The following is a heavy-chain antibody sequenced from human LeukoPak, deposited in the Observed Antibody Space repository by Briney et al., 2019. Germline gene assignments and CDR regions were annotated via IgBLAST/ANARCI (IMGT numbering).Heavy chain of an antibody. CDR2: IYYSGST. D-gene: IGHD3-10*01. Sequence: PSETLSLTCTVSGGSISSSSYYWGWIRQPPGKGLEWIGSIYYSGSTYYNPSLKSRVTISVDTSKNQFSLKLSSVTAADTAVYYCAKYYYGSGKHNNWFDPWGQGTLVTVSS. CDR1: GGSISSSSYY. V-gene: IGHV4-39*01. J-gene: IGHJ5*02. CDR3: AKYYYGSGKHNNWFDP.